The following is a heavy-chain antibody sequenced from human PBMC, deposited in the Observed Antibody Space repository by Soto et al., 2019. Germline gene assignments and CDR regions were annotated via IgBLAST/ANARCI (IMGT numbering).Heavy chain of an antibody. D-gene: IGHD6-19*01. CDR1: GFTFSTYG. V-gene: IGHV3-30*18. CDR3: PKVAVAGVDY. Sequence: QVQLVESGGGVVQPGRSLRLSCAASGFTFSTYGMHWVRQAPGKGLEWVAVISYDGSNKYYGDSVKGRFTISRDNSKNTLYLQKNSLRAEDMAVYYIPKVAVAGVDYCGHGTLVTVSS. CDR2: ISYDGSNK. J-gene: IGHJ4*01.